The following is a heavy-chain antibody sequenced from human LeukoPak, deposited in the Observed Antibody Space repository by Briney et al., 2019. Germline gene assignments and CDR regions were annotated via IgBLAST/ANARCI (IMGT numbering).Heavy chain of an antibody. CDR1: GFSFSGYW. CDR2: IDTGGTAT. Sequence: GGSLRLSCAASGFSFSGYWMHWVRQAPGKGLVRVSRIDTGGTATNYADSVKGRFTISRDNAKNTLYLQMSSLRAEDTAVYFCARDLAATNWFDPWGQGTLVTVSS. J-gene: IGHJ5*02. D-gene: IGHD6-25*01. V-gene: IGHV3-74*01. CDR3: ARDLAATNWFDP.